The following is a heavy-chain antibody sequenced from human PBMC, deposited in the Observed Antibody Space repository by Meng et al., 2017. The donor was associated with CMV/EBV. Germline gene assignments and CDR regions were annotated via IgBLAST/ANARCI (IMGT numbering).Heavy chain of an antibody. CDR2: IIPIFGTA. J-gene: IGHJ6*02. D-gene: IGHD2-21*01. Sequence: SVKVSCKASGGTFSSYAISWVRQAPGQGLEWMGGIIPIFGTANYAQKFQGRVTITTDESTSTAYMELSSLRSEDTAVYYCARRAGSSENLYCGGDCYFYYYYGMDVWGQGTTVTVSS. CDR1: GGTFSSYA. CDR3: ARRAGSSENLYCGGDCYFYYYYGMDV. V-gene: IGHV1-69*05.